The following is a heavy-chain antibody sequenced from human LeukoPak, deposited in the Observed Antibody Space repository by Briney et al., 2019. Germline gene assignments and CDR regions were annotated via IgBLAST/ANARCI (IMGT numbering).Heavy chain of an antibody. V-gene: IGHV3-20*04. D-gene: IGHD1-26*01. Sequence: GGSLRLSCAATGFTFKDYGKHWVRQPPGKGLEWVSSINWNGGGTDYADSVKGRFTISRDNAKNSLYLQLSSLRPEHTALYYCAKHMRATNTYSFFGLDVWGQGTTVTVSS. CDR3: AKHMRATNTYSFFGLDV. CDR2: INWNGGGT. CDR1: GFTFKDYG. J-gene: IGHJ6*02.